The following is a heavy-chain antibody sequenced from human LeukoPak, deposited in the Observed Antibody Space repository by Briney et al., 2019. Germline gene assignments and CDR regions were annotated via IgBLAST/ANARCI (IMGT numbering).Heavy chain of an antibody. CDR3: AKSLGYDFWSGYFAY. J-gene: IGHJ4*02. Sequence: GGSLRLSCAVSGFTFSSYAMSWGRQAPRNGLEAVSAISGSGGSTYYADSVKGRFTISRDNSKNTLYLQMNSLRAEDTAVYYCAKSLGYDFWSGYFAYWGQGTLVTVSS. V-gene: IGHV3-23*01. D-gene: IGHD3-3*01. CDR1: GFTFSSYA. CDR2: ISGSGGST.